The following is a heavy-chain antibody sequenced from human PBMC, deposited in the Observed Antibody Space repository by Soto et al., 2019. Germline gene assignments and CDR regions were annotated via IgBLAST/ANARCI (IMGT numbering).Heavy chain of an antibody. J-gene: IGHJ6*02. CDR3: ARKEGGLFGMAV. Sequence: PSETLSLTCRPSGGIISTYYWTWLRQPPGKGLAWIGDVFHSGRTNYSPSLRSRVTISLDTSKKQFSLNLTSVTAADTAVYYCARKEGGLFGMAVWGPGTTVTVSS. V-gene: IGHV4-59*12. D-gene: IGHD5-12*01. CDR1: GGIISTYY. CDR2: VFHSGRT.